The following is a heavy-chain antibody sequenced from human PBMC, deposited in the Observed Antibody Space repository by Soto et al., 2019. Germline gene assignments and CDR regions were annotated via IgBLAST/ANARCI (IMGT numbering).Heavy chain of an antibody. Sequence: PGGSLRLSCAASVFTFSSNAMSWVRQAPGKGLEWVSVISGSGDFTFYADSVEGRFTISRDNSKNTLYLQMNTLRAADTAVYYCARHLFGSGNWFDPWGQGTLVTVSS. CDR1: VFTFSSNA. V-gene: IGHV3-23*01. J-gene: IGHJ5*02. D-gene: IGHD2-21*01. CDR2: ISGSGDFT. CDR3: ARHLFGSGNWFDP.